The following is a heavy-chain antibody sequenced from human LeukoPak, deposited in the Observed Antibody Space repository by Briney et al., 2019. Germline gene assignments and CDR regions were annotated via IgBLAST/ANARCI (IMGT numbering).Heavy chain of an antibody. V-gene: IGHV4-39*01. J-gene: IGHJ4*02. CDR3: ARRNYDFWSGYSYYFDY. CDR1: GGSISSSSYY. Sequence: SETLSLTCTVSGGSISSSSYYWGWIRQPPGKGLNWIGSIYYSGSTYYTPSLKSRVTISVDTSKNQFSLKLSSVTAADTAVYYCARRNYDFWSGYSYYFDYWGQGTLVTVSS. D-gene: IGHD3-3*01. CDR2: IYYSGST.